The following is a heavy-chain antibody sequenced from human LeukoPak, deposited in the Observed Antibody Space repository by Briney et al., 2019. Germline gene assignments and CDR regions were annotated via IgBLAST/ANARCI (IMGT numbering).Heavy chain of an antibody. Sequence: SETLSLTCAVYGGSFSGYYWSWIRQPPGKGLEWIGEINHSGSTNYNPSLKSRVTISVDTSKNQFSLKLSSVTAADTAVYYCARGRSLWFGELSGRFGYWGQGTLVTVPS. CDR3: ARGRSLWFGELSGRFGY. CDR1: GGSFSGYY. D-gene: IGHD3-10*01. V-gene: IGHV4-34*01. J-gene: IGHJ4*02. CDR2: INHSGST.